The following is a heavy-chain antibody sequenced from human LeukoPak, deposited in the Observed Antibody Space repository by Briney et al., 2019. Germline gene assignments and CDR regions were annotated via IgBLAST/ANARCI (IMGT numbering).Heavy chain of an antibody. J-gene: IGHJ4*02. CDR1: GGSFSGYY. Sequence: SETLSLTCAAYGGSFSGYYWNWIRQPPGKGLEWIGEINHSGSTNYNPSLKSRLTISVDTSKNQFSLKLSSVTAADTAVYYCARPHQSSVTNPLGYWGQGTLVTVFS. D-gene: IGHD4-17*01. CDR2: INHSGST. V-gene: IGHV4-34*01. CDR3: ARPHQSSVTNPLGY.